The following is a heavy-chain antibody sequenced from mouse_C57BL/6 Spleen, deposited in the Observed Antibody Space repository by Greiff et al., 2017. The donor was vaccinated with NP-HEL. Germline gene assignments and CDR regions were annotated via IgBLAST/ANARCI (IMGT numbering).Heavy chain of an antibody. J-gene: IGHJ4*01. CDR1: GYSFTDYN. Sequence: EVQLVESGPELVKPGASVKISCKASGYSFTDYNMNWVKQSNGKSLEWIGVINPNYGTTSYNQKFKGKATLTVDQSSSTAYMQLNSLTSEDSAVYYCARWDDYDVGYYAMDYWGQGTSVTVSS. CDR3: ARWDDYDVGYYAMDY. CDR2: INPNYGTT. V-gene: IGHV1-39*01. D-gene: IGHD2-4*01.